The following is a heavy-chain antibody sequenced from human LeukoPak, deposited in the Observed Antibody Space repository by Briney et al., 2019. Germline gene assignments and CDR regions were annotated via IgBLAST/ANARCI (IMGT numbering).Heavy chain of an antibody. CDR1: GFTFSSYS. CDR3: AKRGPGSPQSGKYYFDY. CDR2: ISGSAATT. J-gene: IGHJ4*02. D-gene: IGHD3-10*01. Sequence: GGSLRLSCAASGFTFSSYSMTWVRQAPGKGLEWVSAISGSAATTFYADSVKGRFTISRDNSKNTLYLQMNSLRAEDTAVYYCAKRGPGSPQSGKYYFDYWGQGTLVAVSS. V-gene: IGHV3-23*01.